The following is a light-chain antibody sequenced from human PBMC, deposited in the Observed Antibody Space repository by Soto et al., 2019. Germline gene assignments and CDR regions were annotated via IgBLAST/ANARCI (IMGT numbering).Light chain of an antibody. CDR3: QQYYSTPPT. CDR2: WAS. CDR1: QSVLYSSNNKNY. Sequence: DIVMTQSPDSLAVSLGERATINCKSSQSVLYSSNNKNYLAWYQQKPGRPPKLLLYWASTGESGVPDRFSGSGSGTDFTLTISSLQAEDVAVYYCQQYYSTPPTFGGGTKVEIK. J-gene: IGKJ4*01. V-gene: IGKV4-1*01.